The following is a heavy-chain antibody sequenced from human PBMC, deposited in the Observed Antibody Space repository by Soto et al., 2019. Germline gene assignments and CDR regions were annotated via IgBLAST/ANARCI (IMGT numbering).Heavy chain of an antibody. CDR2: TSFDGSKK. D-gene: IGHD4-17*01. Sequence: QVQLVESGGGVVQPGRSLRLSCAASGFTFNNYAMHWVRQAPGKGLEGVAVTSFDGSKKYYADSVKGRFTISRDNSKNTLYLQMNNLGAEDTAVYYCSRAVNYGEYFSDAFDMWGQVTMFTVSS. CDR1: GFTFNNYA. CDR3: SRAVNYGEYFSDAFDM. V-gene: IGHV3-30-3*01. J-gene: IGHJ3*02.